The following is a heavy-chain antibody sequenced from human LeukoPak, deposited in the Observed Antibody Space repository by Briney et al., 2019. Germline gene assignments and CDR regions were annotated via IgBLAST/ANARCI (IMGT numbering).Heavy chain of an antibody. V-gene: IGHV3-30*02. CDR3: ARGYCSGGSCYSWERPLDY. CDR1: GFTFSSYG. Sequence: GGSLRLSCAASGFTFSSYGMHWVRQAPGKGLEWVAFIRYDGSNKYYADSVKGRFTISRDNSKNTLYLQMNSLRAEDTAVYCCARGYCSGGSCYSWERPLDYWGQGTLVTVSS. D-gene: IGHD2-15*01. J-gene: IGHJ4*02. CDR2: IRYDGSNK.